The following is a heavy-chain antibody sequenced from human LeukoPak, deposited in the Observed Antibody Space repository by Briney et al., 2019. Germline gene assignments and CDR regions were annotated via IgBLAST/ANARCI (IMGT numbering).Heavy chain of an antibody. D-gene: IGHD3-22*01. CDR3: ARDDDYYDSSGFDP. CDR1: GGSISSGGYY. J-gene: IGHJ5*02. Sequence: SRTLSLTCTVSGGSISSGGYYWSWIRQHPGKGLEWIGYIYYSGSTYYNPSLKSRVTISVDTSKNQFSLKLSSVTAADTAVYYCARDDDYYDSSGFDPWGQGTLVTVSS. V-gene: IGHV4-31*03. CDR2: IYYSGST.